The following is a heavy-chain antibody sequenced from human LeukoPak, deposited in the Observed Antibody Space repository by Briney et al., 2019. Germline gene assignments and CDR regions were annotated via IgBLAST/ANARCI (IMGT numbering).Heavy chain of an antibody. CDR3: ARAGIAARDAFDI. V-gene: IGHV3-64*01. D-gene: IGHD6-6*01. CDR1: GFTFSSYA. CDR2: ISSNGGST. Sequence: PGGSLRLSCAASGFTFSSYAMHWVRQAPGKGLEYVSAISSNGGSTYYANSVKGGFTISRDNSKNTLYLQMGSLRAEDMAVYYCARAGIAARDAFDIWGQGTMVTVSS. J-gene: IGHJ3*02.